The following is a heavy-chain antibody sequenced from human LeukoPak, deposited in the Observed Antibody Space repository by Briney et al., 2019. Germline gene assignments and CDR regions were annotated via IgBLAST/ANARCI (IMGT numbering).Heavy chain of an antibody. CDR2: IYYSGNT. Sequence: SETLSLTCTVSGGSISSYYWSWIRQPPGKGLEWIGYIYYSGNTNYNPSLKSRVSISVDTSKNQISLNLSSVTAADMAVYYCARHVSGSGWWKFDSWGQGTLVTVSS. CDR3: ARHVSGSGWWKFDS. V-gene: IGHV4-59*08. J-gene: IGHJ4*02. CDR1: GGSISSYY. D-gene: IGHD6-19*01.